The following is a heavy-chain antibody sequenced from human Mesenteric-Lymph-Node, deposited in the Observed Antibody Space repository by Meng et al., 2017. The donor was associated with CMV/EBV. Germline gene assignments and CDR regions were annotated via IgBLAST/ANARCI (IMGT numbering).Heavy chain of an antibody. CDR3: ARHQRWLKSEGGFNY. CDR1: GCSFSGYY. D-gene: IGHD4-23*01. J-gene: IGHJ4*02. Sequence: QLEPWGPGVLKPAETLSLSAAVYGCSFSGYYWSWILQPPGKGLGWIGEINHSGSTNYNPSLKSRVTISVDTSKNQFSLKLSSVTAADTAVYYCARHQRWLKSEGGFNYWGQGTLVTVSS. V-gene: IGHV4-34*01. CDR2: INHSGST.